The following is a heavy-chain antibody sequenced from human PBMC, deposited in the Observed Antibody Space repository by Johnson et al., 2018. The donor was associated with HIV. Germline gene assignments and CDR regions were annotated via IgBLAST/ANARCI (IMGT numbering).Heavy chain of an antibody. J-gene: IGHJ3*02. Sequence: VQLVESGGGVVRPGGSLRLSCAASGFTFDDYGMSWVRQAPGKGLEWISGINWNGDSPGYADSVKGRFTISRDNAKNTLYLQMGSLRAEDTAVYYCARALYYYDRGDAFDIWGQGTMVTVSS. D-gene: IGHD3-22*01. CDR2: INWNGDSP. CDR3: ARALYYYDRGDAFDI. V-gene: IGHV3-20*04. CDR1: GFTFDDYG.